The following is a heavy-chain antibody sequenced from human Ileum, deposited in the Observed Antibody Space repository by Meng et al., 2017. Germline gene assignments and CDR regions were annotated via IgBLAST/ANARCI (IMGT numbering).Heavy chain of an antibody. J-gene: IGHJ5*02. CDR1: AGPFSSYA. Sequence: HGEVVKCGAERKKAWASVKVSCKASAGPFSSYAISWWRQAPGQGLEWMGGIIPIFGTANYAQKFQGRVTITADKSTSTAYMELSSLRSEDTAVYYCARVELTDTAMGRGWFDPWGQGTLVTVSS. CDR3: ARVELTDTAMGRGWFDP. CDR2: IIPIFGTA. D-gene: IGHD5-18*01. V-gene: IGHV1-69*06.